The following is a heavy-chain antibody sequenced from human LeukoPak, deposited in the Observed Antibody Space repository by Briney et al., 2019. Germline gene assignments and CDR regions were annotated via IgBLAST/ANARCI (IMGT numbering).Heavy chain of an antibody. Sequence: PSETLSLTCTVSGGSINSGSYYWSWIRQPAGKGLEWIGRIFSSGSTNYNPSLKSRVTMSVDTSKNQFSLKLSSVTAADTAEYFCARESRRSYCNEYWGQGTLVTVSS. CDR2: IFSSGST. CDR1: GGSINSGSYY. V-gene: IGHV4-61*02. D-gene: IGHD2-2*01. CDR3: ARESRRSYCNEY. J-gene: IGHJ4*02.